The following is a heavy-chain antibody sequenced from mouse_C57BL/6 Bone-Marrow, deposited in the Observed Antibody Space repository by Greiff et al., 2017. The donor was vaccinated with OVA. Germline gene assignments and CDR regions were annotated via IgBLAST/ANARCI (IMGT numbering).Heavy chain of an antibody. Sequence: VQLQQSGPELVKPGASVKISCKASGYTFTDYYMNWVKQSHGKSLEWIGDINPNNGGTSYNQKFKGKATLTVDKSSSTAYMELRSLTSEDSAVYYCARRRGGTLDYWGQGTTLTVSS. CDR1: GYTFTDYY. D-gene: IGHD4-1*01. V-gene: IGHV1-26*01. J-gene: IGHJ2*01. CDR2: INPNNGGT. CDR3: ARRRGGTLDY.